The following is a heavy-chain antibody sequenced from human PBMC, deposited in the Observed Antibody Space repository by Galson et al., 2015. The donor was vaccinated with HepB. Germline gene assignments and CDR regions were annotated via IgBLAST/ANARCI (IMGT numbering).Heavy chain of an antibody. CDR2: ISGSGGST. CDR3: AKTSGYCTNGVCYTGQYFDY. J-gene: IGHJ4*02. Sequence: SLRLSCAASGFTFSSYAMSWVRQAPGKGLEWVSAISGSGGSTYYADSVKGRFTISRDNSKNTLYLQMNSLRAEDTAVYYCAKTSGYCTNGVCYTGQYFDYWGQGTLVTVSS. CDR1: GFTFSSYA. V-gene: IGHV3-23*01. D-gene: IGHD2-8*01.